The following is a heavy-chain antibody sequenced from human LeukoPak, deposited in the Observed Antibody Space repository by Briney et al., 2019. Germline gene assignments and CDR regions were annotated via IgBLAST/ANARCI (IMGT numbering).Heavy chain of an antibody. Sequence: PGGSLRLSCAASGFTFSSYWMSWVRQAPGKGLEWVANIKQDGSEKYYVDSVKGRFTISRDNAKNSLYLQMNSLRAEDTAVYYCARDRDGTAMVPSDFFDYWGQGTLVTVSS. V-gene: IGHV3-7*01. CDR2: IKQDGSEK. J-gene: IGHJ4*02. D-gene: IGHD5-18*01. CDR1: GFTFSSYW. CDR3: ARDRDGTAMVPSDFFDY.